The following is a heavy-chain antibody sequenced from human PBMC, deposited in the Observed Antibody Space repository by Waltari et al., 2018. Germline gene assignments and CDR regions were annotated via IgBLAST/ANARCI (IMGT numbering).Heavy chain of an antibody. CDR1: GFTFSSYA. CDR2: ISYDGSNK. Sequence: QVQLVESGGGVVQPGRSLRLSCAASGFTFSSYAMHWVRQAPGKGREWVAVISYDGSNKDYADTVKGRFTISRDNSKNTLYLQMNSLRAEDTAVYYCARAALDYDFWSGYYPAIDPWGQGTLVTVSS. V-gene: IGHV3-30-3*01. CDR3: ARAALDYDFWSGYYPAIDP. J-gene: IGHJ5*02. D-gene: IGHD3-3*01.